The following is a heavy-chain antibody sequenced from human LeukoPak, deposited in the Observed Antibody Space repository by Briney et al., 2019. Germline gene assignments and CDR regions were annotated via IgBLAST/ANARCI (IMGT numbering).Heavy chain of an antibody. CDR2: ISTSSDTI. V-gene: IGHV3-48*04. D-gene: IGHD5-12*01. CDR1: GFTFSSYA. Sequence: GGSLRLSCAASGFTFSSYAMGWVRQAPGKGLEWISYISTSSDTIHYADSVKGRFTISRDNAKNTLYLQMNSLRAEDTAVYYCARDRSGYDFLGRVFDYWGQGTLVTVSS. CDR3: ARDRSGYDFLGRVFDY. J-gene: IGHJ4*02.